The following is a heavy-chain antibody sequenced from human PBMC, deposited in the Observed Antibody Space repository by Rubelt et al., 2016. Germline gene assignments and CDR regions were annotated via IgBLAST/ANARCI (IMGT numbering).Heavy chain of an antibody. V-gene: IGHV1-2*02. D-gene: IGHD5/OR15-5a*01. Sequence: GQLVQSGAEVKKPGASVKVSCKSSGYSFTDYFIHWVRQAPGQGLEWMGSINPKDGATKYAQRFQGRVTLTGDTAITTAYMGLSGLRSDDWAVYYCARDGRGVESVHDQPDYGGRGTLVTVSS. CDR1: GYSFTDYF. CDR3: ARDGRGVESVHDQPDY. J-gene: IGHJ4*02. CDR2: INPKDGAT.